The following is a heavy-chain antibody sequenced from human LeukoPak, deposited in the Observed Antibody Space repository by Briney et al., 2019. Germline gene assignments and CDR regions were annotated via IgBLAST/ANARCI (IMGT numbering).Heavy chain of an antibody. Sequence: ASVKVSCKASGYTFTSYYMHWVRQAPGQGLEWMGIINPSGGSTSHAQKFQGRVTMTRDTSTSTVYMEPSSLRSEDTAVYYCARVIRRYCSGGSCPVGYWGQGTLVTVSS. CDR1: GYTFTSYY. D-gene: IGHD2-15*01. V-gene: IGHV1-46*01. CDR2: INPSGGST. J-gene: IGHJ4*02. CDR3: ARVIRRYCSGGSCPVGY.